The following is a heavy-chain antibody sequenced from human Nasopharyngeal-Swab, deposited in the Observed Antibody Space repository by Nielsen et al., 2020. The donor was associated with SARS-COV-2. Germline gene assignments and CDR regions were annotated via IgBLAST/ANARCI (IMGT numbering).Heavy chain of an antibody. CDR2: ISYDGSNK. J-gene: IGHJ4*02. V-gene: IGHV3-30-3*01. CDR3: ARDRRMVQGVPTFDY. Sequence: WIRQPPGKGLEWVAVISYDGSNKYYADSVKGRFTISRDNSKNTLYLQMNSLRAEDTAVYYCARDRRMVQGVPTFDYWGQGTLVTVSS. D-gene: IGHD3-10*01.